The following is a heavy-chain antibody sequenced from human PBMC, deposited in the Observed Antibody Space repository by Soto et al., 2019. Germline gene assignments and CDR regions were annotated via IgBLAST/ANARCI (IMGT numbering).Heavy chain of an antibody. CDR3: ARAGRGGIAAAGTVNWLDP. V-gene: IGHV1-18*01. J-gene: IGHJ5*02. CDR1: GYTFTSYG. D-gene: IGHD6-13*01. Sequence: GASVKVSCKASGYTFTSYGISWVRQAPGQGLEWMGWISAYNGNTNYAQKLQGRVTMTTDTSTSTAYMELRSLRSDDTAVYYCARAGRGGIAAAGTVNWLDPWGQGTLVTVSS. CDR2: ISAYNGNT.